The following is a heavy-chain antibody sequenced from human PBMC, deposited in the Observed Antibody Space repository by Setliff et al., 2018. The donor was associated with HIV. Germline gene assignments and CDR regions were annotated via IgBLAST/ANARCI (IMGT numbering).Heavy chain of an antibody. CDR2: INQDGSEQ. Sequence: PGGSLRLSCAASGFTFSNYWMTWVRQAPGKGLEWVANINQDGSEQNFVDSVTGRFTISRDNAKNSLYLQMNSVRADDTAVYYCARAALRYCTSTSCPRVDAFDIWGQGTMVTVSS. V-gene: IGHV3-7*03. CDR3: ARAALRYCTSTSCPRVDAFDI. CDR1: GFTFSNYW. D-gene: IGHD2-2*01. J-gene: IGHJ3*02.